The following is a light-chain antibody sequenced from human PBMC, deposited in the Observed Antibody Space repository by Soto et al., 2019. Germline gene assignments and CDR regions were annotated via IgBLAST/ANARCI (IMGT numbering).Light chain of an antibody. CDR3: CSSAGRYTWF. CDR2: DVS. V-gene: IGLV2-11*01. J-gene: IGLJ2*01. CDR1: SSDVGAYNL. Sequence: QSALTQPRSVSGSPGQSVTISCCGTSSDVGAYNLVSWYQQHPGKAPKLMIHDVSARPSGVPDRFSGSKSGNTASLTISGLQAEDEADYYCCSSAGRYTWFFGGGTKLTVL.